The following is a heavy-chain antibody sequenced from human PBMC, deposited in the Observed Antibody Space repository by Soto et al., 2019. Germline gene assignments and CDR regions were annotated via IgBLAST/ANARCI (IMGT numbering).Heavy chain of an antibody. CDR2: IYYSGST. D-gene: IGHD6-6*01. CDR1: GGSISSYY. CDR3: ARHRIIAARRFFDY. J-gene: IGHJ4*02. V-gene: IGHV4-59*08. Sequence: SETLSLTCTVSGGSISSYYWSWVRQPPGKGLEWIGYIYYSGSTNYNPSLKSRVTISVDTSKNQFSLKLSSVTAADTAVYYCARHRIIAARRFFDYWGQGTLVTVSS.